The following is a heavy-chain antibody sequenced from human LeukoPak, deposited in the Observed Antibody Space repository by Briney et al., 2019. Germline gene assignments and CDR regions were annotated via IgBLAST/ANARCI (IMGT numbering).Heavy chain of an antibody. Sequence: PGGSLRLSCAASGFTVSSNYMSWVRQAPGKGLEWVSVIYSGGSTYYADSVKGRFTISRDNSKNTLYLQMNSLRAEDTAVYYCARERDYYDSSGFFDYWGQGTLVTVSS. J-gene: IGHJ4*02. CDR1: GFTVSSNY. CDR3: ARERDYYDSSGFFDY. V-gene: IGHV3-53*01. D-gene: IGHD3-22*01. CDR2: IYSGGST.